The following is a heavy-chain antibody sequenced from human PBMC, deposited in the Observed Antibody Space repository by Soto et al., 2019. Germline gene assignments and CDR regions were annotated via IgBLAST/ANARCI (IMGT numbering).Heavy chain of an antibody. V-gene: IGHV1-69*06. D-gene: IGHD1-26*01. CDR1: GGTFSSYT. Sequence: SVKVSCKASGGTFSSYTISWVRQAPGQGLEWMGGIIPIFGAANYAQKFQGRVTITADKSTSTAYMELSSLRSEDTAVYYCARSAIVEHYHYYYGMDVWGQGTTVTVSS. CDR2: IIPIFGAA. J-gene: IGHJ6*02. CDR3: ARSAIVEHYHYYYGMDV.